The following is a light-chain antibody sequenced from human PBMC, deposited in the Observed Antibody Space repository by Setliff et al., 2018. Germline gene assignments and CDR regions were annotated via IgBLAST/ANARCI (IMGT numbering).Light chain of an antibody. CDR3: QSYDSSLSGYV. Sequence: QSALTQPPSVSGAPGQTVTISCTGSSSNIGARYDVQWYQQLPGTAPKLLIYANNNRPSGVPDRFPGSKSGTSASLAISGLQADDEADYYCQSYDSSLSGYVFGTGTKVTVL. CDR2: ANN. V-gene: IGLV1-40*01. CDR1: SSNIGARYD. J-gene: IGLJ1*01.